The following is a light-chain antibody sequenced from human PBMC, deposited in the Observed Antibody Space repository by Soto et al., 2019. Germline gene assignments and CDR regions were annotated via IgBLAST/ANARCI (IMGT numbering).Light chain of an antibody. CDR3: QQYNSYWT. CDR1: QSISIG. J-gene: IGKJ1*01. CDR2: KAS. Sequence: DIQMTQSPSTLSASVGDRVTITCRASQSISIGLSWYQQKPGKAPKLLISKASSLESGVPSRFSGSGSGTEFTLTISSLQPDDFATDYCQQYNSYWTFGPGTKVDIK. V-gene: IGKV1-5*03.